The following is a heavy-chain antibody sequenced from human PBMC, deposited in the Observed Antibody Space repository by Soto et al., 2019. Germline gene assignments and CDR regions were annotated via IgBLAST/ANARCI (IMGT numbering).Heavy chain of an antibody. CDR3: VQRGYYSRGAFDI. Sequence: GXSVKVSCKASGFTFTSSAVQWVRQARGQRLEWIGWIVVGSGNTNYAQKFQERVTITRDMSTSTAYMELSSLRSEDTAVYYCVQRGYYSRGAFDIWGQGTMVTVSS. CDR2: IVVGSGNT. J-gene: IGHJ3*02. CDR1: GFTFTSSA. V-gene: IGHV1-58*01. D-gene: IGHD3-22*01.